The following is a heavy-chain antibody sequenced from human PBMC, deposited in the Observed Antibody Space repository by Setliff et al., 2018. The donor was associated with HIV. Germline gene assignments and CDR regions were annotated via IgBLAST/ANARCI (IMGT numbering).Heavy chain of an antibody. V-gene: IGHV1-2*06. CDR3: ARDPHAAMQLERPFDY. CDR1: GYSFTGCY. CDR2: INPDSGAT. J-gene: IGHJ4*02. Sequence: ASVKVSCKASGYSFTGCYIHWVRQAPGQGLEWMGRINPDSGATKYAQKFLGRITMTRDTSITTAYLELSRLRADDTAVYFCARDPHAAMQLERPFDYWGQGTLVTVSS. D-gene: IGHD1-1*01.